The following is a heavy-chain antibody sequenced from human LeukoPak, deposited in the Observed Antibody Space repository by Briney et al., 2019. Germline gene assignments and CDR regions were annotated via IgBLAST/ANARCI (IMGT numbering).Heavy chain of an antibody. CDR1: GGSISSYH. J-gene: IGHJ4*02. CDR2: INSNGDT. Sequence: KPSETLSLTCTVSGGSISSYHWIWIRQPAGKGLEWIGRINSNGDTVYNPSLKSRATMSLDMTNNQFSLKLSSVTAADTAVYYCARGDWNLRWGQGTLVTVSS. CDR3: ARGDWNLR. V-gene: IGHV4-4*07. D-gene: IGHD1-7*01.